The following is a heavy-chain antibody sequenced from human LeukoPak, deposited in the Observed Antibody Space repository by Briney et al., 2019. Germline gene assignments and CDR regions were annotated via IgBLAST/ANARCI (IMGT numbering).Heavy chain of an antibody. Sequence: SLRLSCAASGFTFDDYAMHWVRQAPGKGLEWVSGISWNSGSIGYADSVKGRLTISRDNAKNSLYLQMNSLRAEDTALYYCAKDPFDYWGQGTLVTVSS. CDR2: ISWNSGSI. CDR1: GFTFDDYA. CDR3: AKDPFDY. V-gene: IGHV3-9*01. J-gene: IGHJ4*02.